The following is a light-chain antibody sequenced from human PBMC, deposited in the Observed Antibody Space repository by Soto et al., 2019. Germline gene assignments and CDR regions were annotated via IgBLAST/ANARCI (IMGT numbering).Light chain of an antibody. Sequence: EIVMTQSPATLSVSPGERSTLSCRASQSVSSILAWYQQKPGQAPRLLIYGASNRATGIPARFSGSGSGTEFTLTISSLQSEDFAVYYCQQYNNWPRTFGQGTKVEIK. J-gene: IGKJ1*01. CDR1: QSVSSI. CDR3: QQYNNWPRT. CDR2: GAS. V-gene: IGKV3-15*01.